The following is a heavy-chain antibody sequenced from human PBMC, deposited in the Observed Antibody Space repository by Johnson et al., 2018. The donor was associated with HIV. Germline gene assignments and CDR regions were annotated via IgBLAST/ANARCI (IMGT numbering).Heavy chain of an antibody. V-gene: IGHV3-20*04. CDR1: GFIFDDYG. J-gene: IGHJ3*02. CDR2: INWNGGST. CDR3: AAPDVVVVVALEGDAFDI. Sequence: EVQFVESGGGVIRPGGSLRLSCEGFGFIFDDYGLNWVRQAPGKGLEWVSGINWNGGSTGYADSVKGRFTISRDNSKNTLYLQMNSLRAEDTAGYYCAAPDVVVVVALEGDAFDIWGQGTMVTVSS. D-gene: IGHD2-15*01.